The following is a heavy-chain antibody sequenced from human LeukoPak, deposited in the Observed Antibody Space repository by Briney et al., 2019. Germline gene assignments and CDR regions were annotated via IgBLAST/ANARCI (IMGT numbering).Heavy chain of an antibody. J-gene: IGHJ6*03. CDR3: TTEFKELGSFFYFYYMDV. CDR1: GGSFSGYY. Sequence: ETLSLTCAVYGGSFSGYYWSWIRQPPGKGLEWVGRIKTKSEGGTTDYAAPAKGRFTISRDDSKNALFLQMDSLKSDDTAMYYCTTEFKELGSFFYFYYMDVWGTGTTVTISS. D-gene: IGHD3-10*01. V-gene: IGHV3-15*01. CDR2: IKTKSEGGTT.